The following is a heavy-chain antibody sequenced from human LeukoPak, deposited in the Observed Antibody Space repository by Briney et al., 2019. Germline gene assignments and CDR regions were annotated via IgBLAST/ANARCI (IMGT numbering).Heavy chain of an antibody. CDR2: IRYDGSNK. J-gene: IGHJ4*02. CDR1: GFTFSSYG. D-gene: IGHD3-10*01. V-gene: IGHV3-30*02. CDR3: AKDGTRGIRFGKIPHYFDY. Sequence: GGSLRLSCAASGFTFSSYGMHWVRQAPGKGLEWVAFIRYDGSNKYFADSVKGRFTISRDSSKNTLYLQMNSLRVDDTAVSYCAKDGTRGIRFGKIPHYFDYWGQGTLVTVSS.